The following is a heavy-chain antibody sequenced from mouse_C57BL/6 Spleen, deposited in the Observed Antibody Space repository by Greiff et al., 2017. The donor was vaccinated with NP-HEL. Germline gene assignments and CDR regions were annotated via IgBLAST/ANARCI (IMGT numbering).Heavy chain of an antibody. CDR2: INPGSGGT. D-gene: IGHD1-1*01. CDR1: GYAFTNYL. CDR3: ARDYGSSHWYFDV. J-gene: IGHJ1*03. V-gene: IGHV1-54*01. Sequence: QVQLQQSGAELVRPGTSVKVSCKASGYAFTNYLIEWVKQRPGQGPEWIGVINPGSGGTNYNEKFKGKATLTADKSSSTAYMQLSSLTSEDSAVYFCARDYGSSHWYFDVWGTGTTVTVSS.